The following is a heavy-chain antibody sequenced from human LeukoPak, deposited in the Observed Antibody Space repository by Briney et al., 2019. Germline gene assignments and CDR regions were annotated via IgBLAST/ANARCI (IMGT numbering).Heavy chain of an antibody. J-gene: IGHJ5*01. D-gene: IGHD3-10*01. V-gene: IGHV3-7*01. CDR2: IKRDGNEK. CDR3: AKEGAYPIITYDS. Sequence: GGSLRLSCAASRFTFSSYWMNWVRQAPGKGLEWVANIKRDGNEKNYVDSVRGRFSISRDNAKNSLYLQMDSLRAEDTAVYYCAKEGAYPIITYDSWGQGALVTVSS. CDR1: RFTFSSYW.